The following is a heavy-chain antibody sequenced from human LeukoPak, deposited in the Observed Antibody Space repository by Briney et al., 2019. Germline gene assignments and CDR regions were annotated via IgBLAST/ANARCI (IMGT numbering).Heavy chain of an antibody. CDR3: ARRKYSSSSPHYYYYYMDV. V-gene: IGHV1-2*06. Sequence: ASVKVSCKASGYTFTGYYMHWVRQAPGQGLEWMGRINPNSGGTNYAQKFQGRVTMTRDTSISTVYMELSRLRSDDTAVYYCARRKYSSSSPHYYYYYMDVWGKGTTVTVSS. J-gene: IGHJ6*03. CDR1: GYTFTGYY. CDR2: INPNSGGT. D-gene: IGHD6-6*01.